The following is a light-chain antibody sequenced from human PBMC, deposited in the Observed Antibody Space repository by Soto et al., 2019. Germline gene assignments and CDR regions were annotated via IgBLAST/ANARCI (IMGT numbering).Light chain of an antibody. CDR2: AAS. V-gene: IGKV1-39*01. CDR3: QQSLGIPYT. CDR1: QTISTY. J-gene: IGKJ2*01. Sequence: DIQMTQSPSALSASVGDRVTITCRASQTISTYLKWYQQKPGKAPKLLIYAASTLQSGVPSRFSGSGSGTDFTLTISSLQPEDFATYYCQQSLGIPYTFGQGTRLEIK.